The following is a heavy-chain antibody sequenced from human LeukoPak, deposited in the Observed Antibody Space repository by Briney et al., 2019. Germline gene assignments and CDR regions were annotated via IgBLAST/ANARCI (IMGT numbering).Heavy chain of an antibody. CDR3: ARTKFPFNYYGSGSPDPYYFDY. CDR2: IIPIFGTA. CDR1: GGTFSSYA. D-gene: IGHD3-10*01. J-gene: IGHJ4*02. V-gene: IGHV1-69*05. Sequence: EASVKVSCKASGGTFSSYAISWVRQAPGQGLEWMGGIIPIFGTANYAQKFQGRVTITTDESTSTAYMELSSLRSEDTAVYYCARTKFPFNYYGSGSPDPYYFDYWGQGTLVTVSS.